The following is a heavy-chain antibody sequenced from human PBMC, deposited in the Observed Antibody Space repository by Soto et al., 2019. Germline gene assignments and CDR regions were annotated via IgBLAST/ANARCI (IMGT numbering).Heavy chain of an antibody. J-gene: IGHJ6*02. CDR2: INGSGGST. Sequence: GGSLRLSCAASGFTFSSYAMSWVRQAPGKGLEWVSAINGSGGSTYYADSVKGRFTISRDNSKNTLYLQMNSLRAEDTAVYYCAEDGRFTMIVVAHYYGMDVWGQGTTVTVSS. V-gene: IGHV3-23*01. CDR1: GFTFSSYA. CDR3: AEDGRFTMIVVAHYYGMDV. D-gene: IGHD3-22*01.